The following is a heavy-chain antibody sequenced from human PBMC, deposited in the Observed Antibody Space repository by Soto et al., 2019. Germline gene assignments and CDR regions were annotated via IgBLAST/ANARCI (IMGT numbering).Heavy chain of an antibody. Sequence: PSETLSLTCTVSGGSISSGGYYWSWIRQHPGKGLEWIAYIYHSGTTYYDPSLKSRVTVSVDTSKNQFSLNLSSVTAADTAVYYCARAIIGYCTGGGCAGFDYWGQGTLVTVSS. CDR1: GGSISSGGYY. CDR2: IYHSGTT. D-gene: IGHD2-8*02. V-gene: IGHV4-31*03. J-gene: IGHJ4*02. CDR3: ARAIIGYCTGGGCAGFDY.